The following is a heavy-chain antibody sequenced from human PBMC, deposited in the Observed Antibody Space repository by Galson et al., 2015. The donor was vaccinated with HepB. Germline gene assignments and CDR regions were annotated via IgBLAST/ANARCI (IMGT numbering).Heavy chain of an antibody. D-gene: IGHD2-2*01. J-gene: IGHJ4*02. V-gene: IGHV1-2*02. Sequence: SVKVSCKASGYTFTAYYMHWVRQAPGQGPEWMGWINPHSGVTNYAQKFQGRVTMTRDTSISTAYMELSRLRSDDTAVYYCARRDPFCSSTTCPGFDYWGQGTLVTVS. CDR1: GYTFTAYY. CDR2: INPHSGVT. CDR3: ARRDPFCSSTTCPGFDY.